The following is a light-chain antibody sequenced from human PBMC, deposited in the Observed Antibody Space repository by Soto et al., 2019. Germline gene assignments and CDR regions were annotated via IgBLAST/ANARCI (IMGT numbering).Light chain of an antibody. Sequence: DIQMTQSPSSLSASVGDRVTITCQASQDITMYLNWYQQKPGKAPKLLIYDASNLQTGVPSRFSGSGYGTDFALTISSLQPEDFATYFCQQSYMDPITFGQGTRLEIK. CDR3: QQSYMDPIT. CDR1: QDITMY. J-gene: IGKJ5*01. V-gene: IGKV1-39*01. CDR2: DAS.